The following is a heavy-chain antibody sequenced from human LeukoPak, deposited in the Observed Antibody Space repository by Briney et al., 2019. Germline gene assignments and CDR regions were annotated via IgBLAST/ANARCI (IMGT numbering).Heavy chain of an antibody. CDR2: IRGSGGST. J-gene: IGHJ4*02. D-gene: IGHD2-2*01. CDR1: GFTFSRYA. V-gene: IGHV3-23*01. Sequence: PGGSLRLSCVASGFTFSRYAMSWVRQAPGKGLEWVSAIRGSGGSTYYADSVKGRFTISRDNSKNSLYLQMNSLRAEDTAVYYCARLGTPNRRYCSSTSCYEDYWGQGTLVTVSS. CDR3: ARLGTPNRRYCSSTSCYEDY.